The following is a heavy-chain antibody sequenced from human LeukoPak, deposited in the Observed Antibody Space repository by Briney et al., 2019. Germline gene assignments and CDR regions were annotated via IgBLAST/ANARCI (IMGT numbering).Heavy chain of an antibody. CDR1: GYTLTELS. V-gene: IGHV1-24*01. Sequence: ASVKVSCKVSGYTLTELSMHWVRQAPGKGLEWMGGFDPEDGETIYAQKFQGRVTMTEETSTDTAYMELSSLRSEDTAVYYCATVSSRMVRGVLSFDYWGQGTLVTVSS. J-gene: IGHJ4*02. CDR2: FDPEDGET. CDR3: ATVSSRMVRGVLSFDY. D-gene: IGHD3-10*01.